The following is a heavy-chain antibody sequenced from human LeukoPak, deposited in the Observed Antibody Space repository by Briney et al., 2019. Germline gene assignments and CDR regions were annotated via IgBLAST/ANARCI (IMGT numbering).Heavy chain of an antibody. CDR1: GFTFSSYG. CDR2: ISGSGGST. D-gene: IGHD2-2*02. Sequence: GGSLRLSCAASGFTFSSYGMSWVRQAPGKGLEWVSAISGSGGSTYYADSVKGRFTISRDNAKNSLYLQMNSLRAEDTAVYYCARGRIVVVPAAIMGFDYWGQGTLVTVSS. J-gene: IGHJ4*02. V-gene: IGHV3-23*01. CDR3: ARGRIVVVPAAIMGFDY.